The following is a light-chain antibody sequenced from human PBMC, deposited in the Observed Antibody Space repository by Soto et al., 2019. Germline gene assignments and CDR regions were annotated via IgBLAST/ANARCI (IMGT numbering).Light chain of an antibody. CDR2: DVS. CDR3: SSYTSGSTLYV. CDR1: SSDVGGYNY. J-gene: IGLJ1*01. Sequence: QSVLTQPASVSGSPGQSITISCTGTSSDVGGYNYVSWYQQRPGKAPKLIIYDVSNRPSGISNRFSGSKSGNTASLTISGLRAEDEADYYCSSYTSGSTLYVFGTGTKVTVL. V-gene: IGLV2-14*03.